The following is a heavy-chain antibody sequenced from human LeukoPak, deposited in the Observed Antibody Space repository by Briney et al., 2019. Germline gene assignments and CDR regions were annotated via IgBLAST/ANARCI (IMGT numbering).Heavy chain of an antibody. CDR1: GFTFSSYS. V-gene: IGHV3-21*01. CDR3: ARETWGGLDY. Sequence: GGSLRLSCAASGFTFSSYSMNWVRQAPGKGLEWVSSISTSSSYIYYADSVKGRFTISRDNAKNTLYLQLNTLRAEDTAVYYCARETWGGLDYWGQGTLVSVSS. J-gene: IGHJ4*02. CDR2: ISTSSSYI. D-gene: IGHD3-16*01.